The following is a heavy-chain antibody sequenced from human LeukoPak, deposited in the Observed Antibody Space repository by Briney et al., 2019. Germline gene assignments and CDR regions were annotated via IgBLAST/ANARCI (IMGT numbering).Heavy chain of an antibody. CDR2: INPSGGST. D-gene: IGHD1-26*01. V-gene: IGHV1-46*01. J-gene: IGHJ2*01. CDR3: ARVHPDSGSHPLTYWYFDL. Sequence: ASVKVSCKASGYTFTSYYMHWVRQAPGQGLEWMGIINPSGGSTSYAQKFQGRVTMTRDTSTSTVYMELSSLRSEDTAVYYCARVHPDSGSHPLTYWYFDLWGRGTLVTVSS. CDR1: GYTFTSYY.